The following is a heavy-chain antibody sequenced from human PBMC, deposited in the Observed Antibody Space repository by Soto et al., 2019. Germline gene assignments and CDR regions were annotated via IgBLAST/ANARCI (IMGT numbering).Heavy chain of an antibody. CDR2: ISYDGSNK. Sequence: QVQLVESGGGVVQPGRSLRLSCAASGFTFSSYGMHWVRQAPGKGLEWVAVISYDGSNKYYADSVKGRFTISRDNSKNTLYLQMNSLRAEDTAVYYCANDAIVATKLIDYWGQGTLVTVSS. J-gene: IGHJ4*02. CDR3: ANDAIVATKLIDY. V-gene: IGHV3-30*18. D-gene: IGHD5-12*01. CDR1: GFTFSSYG.